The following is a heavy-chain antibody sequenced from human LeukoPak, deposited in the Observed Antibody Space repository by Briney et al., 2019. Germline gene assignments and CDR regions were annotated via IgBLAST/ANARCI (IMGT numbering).Heavy chain of an antibody. J-gene: IGHJ4*02. CDR3: AKVGSGSGSYYKGGY. V-gene: IGHV3-23*01. D-gene: IGHD3-10*01. Sequence: GGSLRLSCAASGFTFSSYAMSWVRQAPGKGLEWVSAISGSGGSTYYADSVKGRFTISRDNSKNTLYLQVNSLRAEDTAVYYCAKVGSGSGSYYKGGYWGQGTLVTVSS. CDR1: GFTFSSYA. CDR2: ISGSGGST.